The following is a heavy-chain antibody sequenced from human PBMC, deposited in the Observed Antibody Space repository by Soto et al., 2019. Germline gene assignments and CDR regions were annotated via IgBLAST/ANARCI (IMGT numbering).Heavy chain of an antibody. CDR1: GDSISSYY. D-gene: IGHD3-22*01. CDR2: LYYGRSA. Sequence: QVQLQESGPGLVKPSETLSLTCAVSGDSISSYYCMWIRQPPGKGLESIGYLYYGRSANYNPSLMSRVTFSADTSTTPCSLTLSSMTAAATAVSYCALRSMAVVPEYWGQGTLVTVSS. J-gene: IGHJ4*02. CDR3: ALRSMAVVPEY. V-gene: IGHV4-59*01.